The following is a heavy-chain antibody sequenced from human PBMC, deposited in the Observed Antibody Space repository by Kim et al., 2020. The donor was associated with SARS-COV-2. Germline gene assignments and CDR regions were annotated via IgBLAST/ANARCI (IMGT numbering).Heavy chain of an antibody. CDR1: GYTFSNYW. CDR3: ARILVLTGRLQGLDY. V-gene: IGHV5-51*01. D-gene: IGHD3-9*01. CDR2: IYPGDSDT. Sequence: GESLKISCKGSGYTFSNYWIGWVRQMPGKGLEWMGIIYPGDSDTRYSPSFQGQVTISADKSISTAYLQWSSLRASDTAIYYCARILVLTGRLQGLDYWGQGTLVTVSS. J-gene: IGHJ4*02.